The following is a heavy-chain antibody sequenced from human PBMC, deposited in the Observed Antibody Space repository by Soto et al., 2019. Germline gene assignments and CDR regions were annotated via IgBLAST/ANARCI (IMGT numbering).Heavy chain of an antibody. CDR3: ARGTNRSRRRGGHFDY. V-gene: IGHV4-59*01. CDR1: GGSISSYY. J-gene: IGHJ4*02. D-gene: IGHD3-16*02. CDR2: IYYSGST. Sequence: QVQLQESGPGLVKPSETLSLTCTVSGGSISSYYWSWIRQPPGKGLEWIGYIYYSGSTNYNPSLKRRFIMTXXTXKSXFSLMLSSVPAAATAVYYCARGTNRSRRRGGHFDYWAQGALVTVSS.